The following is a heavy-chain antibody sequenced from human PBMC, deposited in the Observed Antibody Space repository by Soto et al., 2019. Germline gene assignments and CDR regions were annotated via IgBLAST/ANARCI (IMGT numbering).Heavy chain of an antibody. CDR3: AGMTTLYYYYYYMDV. Sequence: GGSLRLSCAASGFTFSSYWMSWVRQAPGKGLEWVANIKQDGSEKYYVDSVKGRFTISRDNAKNSLYLQMNSLRAEDTAVYYCAGMTTLYYYYYYMDVWGKGTTVTVSS. V-gene: IGHV3-7*01. D-gene: IGHD4-4*01. J-gene: IGHJ6*03. CDR1: GFTFSSYW. CDR2: IKQDGSEK.